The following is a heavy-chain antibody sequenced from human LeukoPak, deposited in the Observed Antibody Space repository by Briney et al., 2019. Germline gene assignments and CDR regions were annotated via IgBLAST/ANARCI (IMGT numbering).Heavy chain of an antibody. J-gene: IGHJ4*02. CDR1: GYTFTSYD. D-gene: IGHD3-10*01. V-gene: IGHV1-8*01. Sequence: ASVKVSCKASGYTFTSYDINWVRQATGQGLEWMGWMNPNSGNTGYAQKFQGRVTMTRSTSISTAYMELSSLRSEDTAVYYCARGSITMVRGDPDYYFDYWGQGTLVTVSS. CDR3: ARGSITMVRGDPDYYFDY. CDR2: MNPNSGNT.